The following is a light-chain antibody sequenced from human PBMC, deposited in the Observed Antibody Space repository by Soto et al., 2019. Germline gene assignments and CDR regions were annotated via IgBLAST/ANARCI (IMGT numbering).Light chain of an antibody. CDR2: SAS. V-gene: IGKV1-39*01. Sequence: GDRVSITCRASQSVTTYLNWYQQKPGKAPNLLIYSASSLQTGVPSRFSGSGSGTDFTLTINTLQPEDFATYYCQQSYSAPYTFGQGTKVDIK. CDR1: QSVTTY. CDR3: QQSYSAPYT. J-gene: IGKJ2*01.